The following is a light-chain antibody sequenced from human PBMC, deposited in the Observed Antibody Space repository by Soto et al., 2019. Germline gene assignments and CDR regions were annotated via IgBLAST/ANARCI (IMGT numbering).Light chain of an antibody. CDR1: HSFNNW. CDR3: QQYNSYSWT. CDR2: KAS. V-gene: IGKV1-5*03. J-gene: IGKJ1*01. Sequence: DIQMTQSPSTLSASVGDTVTITCRARHSFNNWLAWYQQKPGKAPKCLIYKASTLESGVPSRFSGSGSGTEFTLTISSLQPDDFATYYCQQYNSYSWTFGQGTKVEIK.